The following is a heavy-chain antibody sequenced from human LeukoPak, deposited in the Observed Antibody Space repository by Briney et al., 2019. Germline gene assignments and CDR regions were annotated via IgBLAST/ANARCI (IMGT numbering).Heavy chain of an antibody. CDR3: AEDDAWIRFGE. V-gene: IGHV3-23*01. CDR2: SDSGGST. CDR1: GFTFSISA. J-gene: IGHJ4*02. D-gene: IGHD3-10*01. Sequence: GGSLRLSCAASGFTFSISAMSWVRQAPGKGLEWVSGSDSGGSTYYADSVKGRFTISRDNSKNTLYLELISLTAEDTAVYYCAEDDAWIRFGEWSQGTLVTVSS.